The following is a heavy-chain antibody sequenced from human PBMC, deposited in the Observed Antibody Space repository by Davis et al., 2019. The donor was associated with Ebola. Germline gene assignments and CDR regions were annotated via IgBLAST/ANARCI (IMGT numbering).Heavy chain of an antibody. CDR1: GFTFSDYY. V-gene: IGHV3-11*01. CDR2: ISSSGSTI. D-gene: IGHD3-3*01. Sequence: GESLKISCAASGFTFSDYYMSWIRQAPGKGLEWVSYISSSGSTIYYADSVKGRFTISRDNSKNTLYLQMNSLRAEDTAVYYCATLAGDFWSGYYYFDYWGQGTLVTVSS. J-gene: IGHJ4*02. CDR3: ATLAGDFWSGYYYFDY.